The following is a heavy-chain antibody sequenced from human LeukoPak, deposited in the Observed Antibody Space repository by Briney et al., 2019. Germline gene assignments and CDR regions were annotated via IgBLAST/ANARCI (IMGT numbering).Heavy chain of an antibody. J-gene: IGHJ5*02. V-gene: IGHV3-48*01. Sequence: GGSLRLSCAASGFTFISYDMNWVRRAPGKGLEWASYISSSSSSLYYADSVKGRFTISRDNSKNTLYLQMNSLRAEDTAVYYCARYDTMVRGVNTDPWGQGTLVTVSS. D-gene: IGHD3-10*01. CDR3: ARYDTMVRGVNTDP. CDR2: ISSSSSSL. CDR1: GFTFISYD.